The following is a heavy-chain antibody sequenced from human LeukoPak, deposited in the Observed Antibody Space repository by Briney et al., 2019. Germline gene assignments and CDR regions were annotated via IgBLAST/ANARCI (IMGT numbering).Heavy chain of an antibody. CDR1: GFTFSTSA. Sequence: GGPLRLSCVASGFTFSTSAMCWVRQPPGEGLEWVSAISGSGGKTYYADSVKGRFTISRDNSQNTLYLYMNSLRADDTAVYYCGKEMTSMVTVEYWGQGTLVTVSS. V-gene: IGHV3-23*01. CDR3: GKEMTSMVTVEY. D-gene: IGHD5-18*01. J-gene: IGHJ4*02. CDR2: ISGSGGKT.